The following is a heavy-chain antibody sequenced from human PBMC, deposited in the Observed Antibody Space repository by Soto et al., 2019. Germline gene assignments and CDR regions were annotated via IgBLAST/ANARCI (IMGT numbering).Heavy chain of an antibody. CDR2: IYYSGST. D-gene: IGHD2-15*01. CDR3: HRGDCSGGSCYFRGGYYFDY. J-gene: IGHJ4*02. V-gene: IGHV4-39*01. CDR1: GGSISSSSYY. Sequence: QLQLQESGPGLVKPSETLSLTCTVSGGSISSSSYYWGWIRQPPGKGLEWIGSIYYSGSTYYNPSLKSRVTISVDTSKNQFSLKLSSVTAADTAVYYCHRGDCSGGSCYFRGGYYFDYWGQGTLVTVSS.